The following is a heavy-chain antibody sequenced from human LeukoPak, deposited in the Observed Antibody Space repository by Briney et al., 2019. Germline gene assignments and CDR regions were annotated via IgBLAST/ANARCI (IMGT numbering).Heavy chain of an antibody. CDR2: ISAYNGNT. CDR1: GYTFTSHG. D-gene: IGHD2-2*01. J-gene: IGHJ5*02. V-gene: IGHV1-18*04. CDR3: ARDTEDIVVVPAAVNWFDP. Sequence: ASVKVSCKASGYTFTSHGISWVRQAPGHGLEWMGWISAYNGNTNYAQKLQGRVTMTTDTSTSTAYMELRSLRSDDTAVYYCARDTEDIVVVPAAVNWFDPWGQGTLSPSPQ.